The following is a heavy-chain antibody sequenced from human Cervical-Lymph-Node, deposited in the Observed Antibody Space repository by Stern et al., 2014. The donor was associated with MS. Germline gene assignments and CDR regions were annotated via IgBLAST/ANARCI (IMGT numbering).Heavy chain of an antibody. CDR3: ARPHRPGWSYYFDF. D-gene: IGHD6-19*01. CDR1: GYTFTDYW. J-gene: IGHJ4*02. V-gene: IGHV5-51*01. CDR2: IFPGASAT. Sequence: EVQLEESGAEVRKPGQSLTISCNISGYTFTDYWIAWVRQMPGQGLEWMGAIFPGASATRYSPSFQGHVTISVDTSINTAYLQWSDLRASDTAMYYCARPHRPGWSYYFDFWGQGTLVAVSS.